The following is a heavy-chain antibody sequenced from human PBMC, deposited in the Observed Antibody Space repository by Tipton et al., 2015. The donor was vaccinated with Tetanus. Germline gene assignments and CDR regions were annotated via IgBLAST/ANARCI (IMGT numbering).Heavy chain of an antibody. D-gene: IGHD1-1*01. Sequence: TLSLTCTVSGGSIISADHYWSWIRQPPGKGLEWIGYIYYSGTTYYRPSLKSRVTISVDTSNNHFSLKLSSVTAADTAVYYCARERYIHYGMDVWGQGTTVTVSS. J-gene: IGHJ6*02. CDR2: IYYSGTT. CDR3: ARERYIHYGMDV. V-gene: IGHV4-30-4*01. CDR1: GGSIISADHY.